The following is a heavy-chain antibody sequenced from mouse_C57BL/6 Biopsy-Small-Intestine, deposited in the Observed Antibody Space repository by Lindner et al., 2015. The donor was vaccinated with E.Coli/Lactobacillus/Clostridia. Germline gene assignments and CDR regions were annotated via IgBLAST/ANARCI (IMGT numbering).Heavy chain of an antibody. CDR1: GYTFTDYY. CDR3: TRNYASSDWYFDV. CDR2: INPYNGDT. Sequence: VQLQESGPVLVKPGTSVKMSCKVSGYTFTDYYMNWVKQSHGKSLEWIGVINPYNGDTRYNQKFKGKATLTVDKSSSTAYMELNSLTSEDSAVYYCTRNYASSDWYFDVWGTGTTVTVSS. D-gene: IGHD1-1*01. V-gene: IGHV1-19*01. J-gene: IGHJ1*03.